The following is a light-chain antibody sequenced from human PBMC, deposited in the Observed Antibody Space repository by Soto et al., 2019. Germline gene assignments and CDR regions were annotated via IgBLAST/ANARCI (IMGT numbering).Light chain of an antibody. J-gene: IGKJ5*01. V-gene: IGKV3-20*01. CDR2: GTS. Sequence: EIVLTQSPGNLSLSPGERATLSCRASQSVSSSYLAWYQQKPGQAPRLLIYGTSSRATGIPDRFSGSGSGTDFTLTISGLEPEDFAVYYCQQYGNSPITFGQGTRLEI. CDR3: QQYGNSPIT. CDR1: QSVSSSY.